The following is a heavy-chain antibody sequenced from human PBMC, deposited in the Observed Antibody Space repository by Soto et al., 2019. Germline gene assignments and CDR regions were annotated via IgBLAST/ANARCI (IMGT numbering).Heavy chain of an antibody. CDR1: GFTFSSYA. Sequence: EVQLLESGGGLVQPGGSLRLSCAASGFTFSSYAMSWVRQAPGKGLEWVSGITGSAYSTYYADSVKGRFTISRDNSKNTLYLQMNSLRAEDTAGFDCANPVPFAGAKYFDCWGRGTLVTVSS. CDR2: ITGSAYST. D-gene: IGHD3-16*01. V-gene: IGHV3-23*01. J-gene: IGHJ4*02. CDR3: ANPVPFAGAKYFDC.